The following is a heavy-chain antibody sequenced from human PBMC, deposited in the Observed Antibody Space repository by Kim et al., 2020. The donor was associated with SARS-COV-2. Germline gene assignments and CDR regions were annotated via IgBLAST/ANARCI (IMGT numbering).Heavy chain of an antibody. V-gene: IGHV3-11*06. D-gene: IGHD3-22*01. CDR3: ARGPYYYDSSGYYFDY. J-gene: IGHJ4*02. Sequence: KGRFTITRDNAKNSLYLQMNSLRAEDTAVYYCARGPYYYDSSGYYFDYWGQGTLVTVSS.